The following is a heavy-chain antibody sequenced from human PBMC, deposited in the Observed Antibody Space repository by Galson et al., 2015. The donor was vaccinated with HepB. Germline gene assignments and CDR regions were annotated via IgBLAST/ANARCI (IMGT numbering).Heavy chain of an antibody. Sequence: SLRLSCAASGFTFSSYWMSWVRQAPGKGLEWVANIKQDGSEKYYVDSVKGRFTISRDNATNSLYLQMNSLRAEDTAVYYCAREGFYDFWSEDHTINWGQGTLVTVSS. V-gene: IGHV3-7*03. CDR1: GFTFSSYW. D-gene: IGHD3-3*01. CDR2: IKQDGSEK. J-gene: IGHJ4*02. CDR3: AREGFYDFWSEDHTIN.